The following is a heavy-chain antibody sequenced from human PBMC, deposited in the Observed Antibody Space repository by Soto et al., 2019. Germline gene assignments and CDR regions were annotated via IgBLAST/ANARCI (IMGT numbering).Heavy chain of an antibody. D-gene: IGHD3-3*01. V-gene: IGHV1-46*01. CDR3: ASGLRFLEWLSFFDY. Sequence: ASVKVSFKASGYTFTNYYMHWVRQAPGQGLEWMGVIHYSGATPTYAQKFQGRVTITADESTSTAYMELSSLRSEDTAVYYCASGLRFLEWLSFFDYWGQGTLVTVSS. CDR1: GYTFTNYY. J-gene: IGHJ4*02. CDR2: IHYSGATP.